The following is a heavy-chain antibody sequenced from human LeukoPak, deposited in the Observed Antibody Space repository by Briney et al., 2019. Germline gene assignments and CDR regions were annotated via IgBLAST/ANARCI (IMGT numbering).Heavy chain of an antibody. J-gene: IGHJ4*02. Sequence: GGSLRLSCEASGFTFSSYAMTWVRQAPGKGLEWVSGIMHDSGTTYYADSVKGRFTISRDNSKNTLYLQMNSLRVADTAVYYCARIGLTTGMLPDDWGQGAMVTVSS. CDR3: ARIGLTTGMLPDD. D-gene: IGHD1-1*01. CDR2: IMHDSGTT. CDR1: GFTFSSYA. V-gene: IGHV3-23*01.